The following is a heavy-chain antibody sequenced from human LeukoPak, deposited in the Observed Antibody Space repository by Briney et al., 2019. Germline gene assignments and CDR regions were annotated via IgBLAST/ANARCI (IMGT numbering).Heavy chain of an antibody. CDR1: GYTFTSYG. J-gene: IGHJ5*02. Sequence: ASVKVSCKASGYTFTSYGISWVRQAPGQGLEWMGWISAYNGNTNYAQKLQGRVTMTTDTSTSTAYMELRSLRSDDTAVYYCARDPRDFWSGYSNWIDPWGQGTLVTVSS. CDR3: ARDPRDFWSGYSNWIDP. D-gene: IGHD3-3*01. CDR2: ISAYNGNT. V-gene: IGHV1-18*01.